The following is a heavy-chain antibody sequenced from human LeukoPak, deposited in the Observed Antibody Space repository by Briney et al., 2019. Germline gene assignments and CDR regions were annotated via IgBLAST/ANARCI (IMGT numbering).Heavy chain of an antibody. D-gene: IGHD2-2*01. J-gene: IGHJ3*02. CDR1: GGSISSYY. CDR3: ARVGNRYCSSTSCSNDAFDI. V-gene: IGHV4-59*08. Sequence: SETLSLTCTVSGGSISSYYWSWIRQPPGKGLEWIGYIYYSGSTNYNPSLKSRVTISVDTSKNQFSLKLSSVTAADTAVYYCARVGNRYCSSTSCSNDAFDIWGQGTMVTVSS. CDR2: IYYSGST.